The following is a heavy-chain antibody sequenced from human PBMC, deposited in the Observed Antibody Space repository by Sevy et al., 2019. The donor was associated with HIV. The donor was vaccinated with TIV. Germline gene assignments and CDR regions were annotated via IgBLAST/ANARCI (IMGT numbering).Heavy chain of an antibody. CDR3: ARVLLRGWFAKDYYYGMDV. V-gene: IGHV3-53*01. Sequence: GGSLRLSCAASGFTVSSNYMSWVRQAPGKGLEWVSVIYSGGSTYYADSVKGRFTISRDNSKNTLYLQMNSLRAEDTAVYHCARVLLRGWFAKDYYYGMDVWGQGTTVTVSS. CDR2: IYSGGST. J-gene: IGHJ6*02. D-gene: IGHD6-19*01. CDR1: GFTVSSNY.